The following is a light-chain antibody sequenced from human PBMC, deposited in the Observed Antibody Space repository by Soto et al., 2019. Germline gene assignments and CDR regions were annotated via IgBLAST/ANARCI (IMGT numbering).Light chain of an antibody. CDR3: QQYNSFWT. CDR1: QSISTW. Sequence: DIQMTQSPSTLSASVGDRVTITCRASQSISTWLAWYQQKPGKAPKLLIYDAFYLDRGVTVRLSGSGSGTEFTLAISSLQPDDLATYYCQQYNSFWTFGQGTKVEI. V-gene: IGKV1-5*01. CDR2: DAF. J-gene: IGKJ1*01.